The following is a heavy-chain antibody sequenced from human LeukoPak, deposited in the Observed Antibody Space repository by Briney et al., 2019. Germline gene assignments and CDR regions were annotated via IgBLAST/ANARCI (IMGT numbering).Heavy chain of an antibody. D-gene: IGHD6-13*01. CDR2: ISWNSGNI. CDR1: GFTFDDYA. V-gene: IGHV3-9*01. Sequence: GRSLRLSCAASGFTFDDYAMNWVRQAPGKGLEWVSGISWNSGNIGYADSVKGRFTISRDNAKNSLYLQMNSLRAEDTALYYCAKDSRAIGAAGTLDYWGQGTLVTVSS. CDR3: AKDSRAIGAAGTLDY. J-gene: IGHJ4*02.